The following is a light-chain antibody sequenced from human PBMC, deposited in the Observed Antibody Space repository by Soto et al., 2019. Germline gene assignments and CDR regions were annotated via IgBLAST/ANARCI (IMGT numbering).Light chain of an antibody. Sequence: EVVLPQSPATLSLSPGERSTLSCRAGQSVSSYLAWYQQKPGQAPRLLIYDASNRATGIPARFSGSGSGTDFTLTISSLEPEDFAVYYCQQRSNWPPEFTFGPGTKVDIK. V-gene: IGKV3-11*01. CDR3: QQRSNWPPEFT. J-gene: IGKJ3*01. CDR2: DAS. CDR1: QSVSSY.